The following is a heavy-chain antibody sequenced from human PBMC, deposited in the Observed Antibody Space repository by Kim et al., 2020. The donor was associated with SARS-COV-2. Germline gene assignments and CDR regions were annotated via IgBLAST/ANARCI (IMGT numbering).Heavy chain of an antibody. V-gene: IGHV3-21*01. Sequence: GGSLRLSCAASGFTFSSYSMNWVRQAPGKGLEWVSSISSGGSYTYYADSVKGRFTISRDNAKNSLYLQMNSLRAEDTAVYYCARAGRLTDYDGVDVWGQGTLVTVSS. J-gene: IGHJ6*02. CDR1: GFTFSSYS. D-gene: IGHD3-9*01. CDR3: ARAGRLTDYDGVDV. CDR2: ISSGGSYT.